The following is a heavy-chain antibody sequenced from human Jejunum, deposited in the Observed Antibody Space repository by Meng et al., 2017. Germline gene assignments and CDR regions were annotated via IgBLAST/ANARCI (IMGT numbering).Heavy chain of an antibody. Sequence: GESLKISCSASGFTFSSYEFNWVRQAPGKGLEWVSYITASGYTIYYADSVKGRFTISRDNTKDSLYLQMDSLRAEDTAVYYCARARPYYYGSGNPWATTGGEDFDYWGQGTLVTVSS. CDR2: ITASGYTI. CDR3: ARARPYYYGSGNPWATTGGEDFDY. CDR1: GFTFSSYE. D-gene: IGHD3-10*01. V-gene: IGHV3-48*03. J-gene: IGHJ4*02.